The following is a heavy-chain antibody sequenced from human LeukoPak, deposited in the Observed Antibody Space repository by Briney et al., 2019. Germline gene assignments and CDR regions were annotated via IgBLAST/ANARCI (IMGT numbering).Heavy chain of an antibody. CDR3: AREHDFWSGYSFDY. Sequence: GASVNVSCKASGYTFSSYAMQWVRQAPGQRLEWMGWINAGNGNTKYSQKFQGRVTITRDTSASTAYMELSSLRSEDTAVYYCAREHDFWSGYSFDYWGQGTLVTVSS. CDR2: INAGNGNT. D-gene: IGHD3-3*01. CDR1: GYTFSSYA. V-gene: IGHV1-3*01. J-gene: IGHJ4*02.